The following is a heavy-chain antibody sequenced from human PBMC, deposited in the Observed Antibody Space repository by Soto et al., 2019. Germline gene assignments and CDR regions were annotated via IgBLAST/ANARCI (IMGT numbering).Heavy chain of an antibody. V-gene: IGHV3-11*01. J-gene: IGHJ4*02. CDR2: ISQSGTAI. Sequence: GGSLRLSCAASGFTFSDYYMGWVRQAPGKGLEWVSYISQSGTAIYNADSVRGRFTISRDNAKNSLYLQMSSLRAEDTAIYYCARWSAAFDYWGQGTLVTVSS. CDR1: GFTFSDYY. D-gene: IGHD2-2*01. CDR3: ARWSAAFDY.